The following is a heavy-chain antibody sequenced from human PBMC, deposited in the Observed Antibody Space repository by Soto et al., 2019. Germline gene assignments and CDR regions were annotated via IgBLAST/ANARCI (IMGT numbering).Heavy chain of an antibody. J-gene: IGHJ4*02. V-gene: IGHV2-26*01. Sequence: QVTLKESGPVLVKPTETLTLTCSVSGFSLSKARMGVSWIRQPPGMALEWLAHIFWNDERSYNTSLKSRLTISRDTSKSQVVLTMTYVDPVDTGTYFCARALREGLPIYYFDSWGQGTLVTVSS. CDR2: IFWNDER. CDR3: ARALREGLPIYYFDS. CDR1: GFSLSKARMG. D-gene: IGHD1-26*01.